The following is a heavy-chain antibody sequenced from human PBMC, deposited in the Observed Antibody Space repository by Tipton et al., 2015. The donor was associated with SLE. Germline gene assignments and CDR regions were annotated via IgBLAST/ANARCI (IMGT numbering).Heavy chain of an antibody. CDR1: GGSFSGYY. D-gene: IGHD3-16*01. CDR2: INHSGST. CDR3: ARGLWGYYYYMDV. V-gene: IGHV4-34*01. Sequence: TLSLTCAVYGGSFSGYYWSWIRQSPGRGLEWIGEINHSGSTNYNPSLKSRVTISVDTSKNQFSLKLSSVTAADTAMYYCARGLWGYYYYMDVWGKGTTVTVSS. J-gene: IGHJ6*03.